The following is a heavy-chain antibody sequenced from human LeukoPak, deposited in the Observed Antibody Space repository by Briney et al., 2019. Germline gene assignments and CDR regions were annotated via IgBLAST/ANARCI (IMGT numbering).Heavy chain of an antibody. CDR3: AKLVPSDDFWSGYLGWFDP. D-gene: IGHD3-3*01. CDR2: ISGSGGST. CDR1: GFTFSSYA. V-gene: IGHV3-23*01. J-gene: IGHJ5*02. Sequence: GGSLRLSCAASGFTFSSYAMSWVRQAPGKGLEWVSAISGSGGSTYYADSVTGRFTISRDNPKNTLYLQLNSLRAEDTAVYYCAKLVPSDDFWSGYLGWFDPWGQGTLVTVSS.